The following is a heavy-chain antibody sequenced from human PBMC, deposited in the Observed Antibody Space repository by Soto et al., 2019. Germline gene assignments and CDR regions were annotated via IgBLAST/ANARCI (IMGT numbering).Heavy chain of an antibody. V-gene: IGHV1-24*01. CDR1: GYTLTELS. CDR3: ATVACSSTSCYWSFDY. Sequence: ASVKVSCKVSGYTLTELSMHWVRQAPGKGLEWMGGFDPEDGETIYAQKFQGRVTMTEDTSTDTAYMELSSLRSEDTAVYYCATVACSSTSCYWSFDYWGQGTLVTVSS. CDR2: FDPEDGET. D-gene: IGHD2-2*01. J-gene: IGHJ4*02.